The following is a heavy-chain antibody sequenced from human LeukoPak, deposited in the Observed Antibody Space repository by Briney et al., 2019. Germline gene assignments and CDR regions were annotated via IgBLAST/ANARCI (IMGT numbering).Heavy chain of an antibody. Sequence: PGGSLRLSCAASGFTFSSYAMSWVRQAPGKGLEWVSAISGSGGSTYYADSVKGRFTISRDNSKNTLYLQMNSLRAEDTAVYYCAKDFSSYVVPAAIVDYWGQGTLVTVSS. V-gene: IGHV3-23*01. J-gene: IGHJ4*02. D-gene: IGHD2-2*02. CDR3: AKDFSSYVVPAAIVDY. CDR1: GFTFSSYA. CDR2: ISGSGGST.